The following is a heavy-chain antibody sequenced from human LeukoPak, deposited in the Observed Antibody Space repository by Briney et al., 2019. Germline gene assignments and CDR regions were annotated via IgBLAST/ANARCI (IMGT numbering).Heavy chain of an antibody. CDR3: AKGSYDSSGYYNFDY. Sequence: PGRSLRLSCAASGFTFDDYAMHWVRQAPGKGLEWVSGISWNSGSIGYADSVNGRFTISRDNAKNSLYLQMNSLRTEDMVLYYCAKGSYDSSGYYNFDYWGQGTLVTVSS. J-gene: IGHJ4*02. CDR1: GFTFDDYA. V-gene: IGHV3-9*03. D-gene: IGHD3-22*01. CDR2: ISWNSGSI.